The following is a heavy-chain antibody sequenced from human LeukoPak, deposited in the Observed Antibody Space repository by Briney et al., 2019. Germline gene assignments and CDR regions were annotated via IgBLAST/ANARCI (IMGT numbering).Heavy chain of an antibody. Sequence: SETLSLTCTVSGGSMSSGDYYWSWLRQPAGKGLEWIGRIYTSGDTNYNPSLRSRVTISVDTSKNQFSLKLSSVTAADTAVYYCARARITMVEGAFDTWGQGTVVTVSS. CDR1: GGSMSSGDYY. V-gene: IGHV4-61*02. CDR2: IYTSGDT. CDR3: ARARITMVEGAFDT. J-gene: IGHJ3*02. D-gene: IGHD3-10*01.